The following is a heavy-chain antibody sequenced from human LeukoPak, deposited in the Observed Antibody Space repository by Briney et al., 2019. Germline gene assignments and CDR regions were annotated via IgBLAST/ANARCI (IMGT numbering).Heavy chain of an antibody. V-gene: IGHV3-23*01. CDR3: ATDTPSSPFDF. CDR2: ISTGGDGT. D-gene: IGHD6-6*01. J-gene: IGHJ4*02. CDR1: RFSFSSFA. Sequence: PGGSLRLSCAASRFSFSSFAMSWVRQAPGKGLEWLSSISTGGDGTYYADSVKGRFTVSRDNSMNTLYLQMDRLRVDDTALYYCATDTPSSPFDFWGQGTLVSVSS.